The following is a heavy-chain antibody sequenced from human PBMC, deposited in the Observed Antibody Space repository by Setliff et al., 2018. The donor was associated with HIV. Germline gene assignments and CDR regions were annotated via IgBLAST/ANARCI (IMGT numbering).Heavy chain of an antibody. V-gene: IGHV3-30*02. J-gene: IGHJ4*02. Sequence: LRLSCATSGFTLSTYGMHWVRQAPGKGLEWVARVHYNGNDKFYVDSVKGRFTISRDNSENTLYLQMDGLRAEDTAVYYCAKDKGGYNWNYFDYWGPGTQGTV. CDR1: GFTLSTYG. CDR2: VHYNGNDK. D-gene: IGHD1-20*01. CDR3: AKDKGGYNWNYFDY.